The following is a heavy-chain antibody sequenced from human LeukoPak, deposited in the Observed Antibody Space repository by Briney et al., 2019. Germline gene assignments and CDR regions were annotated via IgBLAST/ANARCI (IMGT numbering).Heavy chain of an antibody. J-gene: IGHJ4*02. D-gene: IGHD6-13*01. CDR1: GYTFTSYG. V-gene: IGHV1-18*01. CDR2: ISAYNGNT. Sequence: GASVKVSCKASGYTFTSYGINWVRQAPGQGLEWMGWISAYNGNTNYAQKLQGRVTMTTDTSTSTAYMELRSLRSDDTAVYYCARGLTVAAAGTNDYWGQGTLVTVSS. CDR3: ARGLTVAAAGTNDY.